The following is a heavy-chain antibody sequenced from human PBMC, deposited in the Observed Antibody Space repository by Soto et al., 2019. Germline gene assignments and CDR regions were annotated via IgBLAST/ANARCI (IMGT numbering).Heavy chain of an antibody. Sequence: PGGSLRLSCAASGFTFSSYWMSWVRQAPGKGLEWVANIKQDGSEKYYVDSVKGRFTISRDNAKNSLYLQMNSLRAEDTAVYNCARGTSITIFGVVIPWYYYYMDVWGKGTTVTVSS. V-gene: IGHV3-7*01. D-gene: IGHD3-3*01. J-gene: IGHJ6*03. CDR3: ARGTSITIFGVVIPWYYYYMDV. CDR2: IKQDGSEK. CDR1: GFTFSSYW.